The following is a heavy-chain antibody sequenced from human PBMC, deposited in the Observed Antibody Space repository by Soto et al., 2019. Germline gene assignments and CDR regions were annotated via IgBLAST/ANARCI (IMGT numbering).Heavy chain of an antibody. CDR2: IYRTGST. CDR3: ASRDPGTSVDY. J-gene: IGHJ4*02. V-gene: IGHV4-4*02. CDR1: CGSFTSNNW. Sequence: PSETLSLTCAVSCGSFTSNNWWTWVRQPPGQGLEWIGEIYRTGSTNYNPSLKSRVTISLDKSENQFSLKVTSLTAADTAVYYCASRDPGTSVDYWVQGTLVT. D-gene: IGHD1-7*01.